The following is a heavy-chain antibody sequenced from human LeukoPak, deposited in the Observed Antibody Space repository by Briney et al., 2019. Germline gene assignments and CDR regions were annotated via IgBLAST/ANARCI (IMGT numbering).Heavy chain of an antibody. CDR1: GGSFSGYY. V-gene: IGHV4-34*01. J-gene: IGHJ6*03. Sequence: SETLSLTCAVYGGSFSGYYWSWIRQPPGKGLEWIGEINHSGSTNYNPSLKSRVTISVDTSKNQFSLKLSSVTAADTAVYYCAREWCSSTSCPHYYYYMDVWGKGTTVTVSS. CDR3: AREWCSSTSCPHYYYYMDV. CDR2: INHSGST. D-gene: IGHD2-2*01.